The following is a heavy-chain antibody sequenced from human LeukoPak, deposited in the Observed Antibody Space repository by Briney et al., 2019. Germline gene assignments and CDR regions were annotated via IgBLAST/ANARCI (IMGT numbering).Heavy chain of an antibody. J-gene: IGHJ6*02. CDR3: ARPLGFGRDYGMDV. CDR2: IDASDSYT. CDR1: GYSFTSYW. D-gene: IGHD3-10*01. V-gene: IGHV5-10-1*01. Sequence: RGESLKISCKGSGYSFTSYWISWVRQMPGKGLEWMGRIDASDSYTNYSPSFQGHVTISADKSISTAYLQWSSLKASDTAMYYCARPLGFGRDYGMDVWGQGTTVTVSS.